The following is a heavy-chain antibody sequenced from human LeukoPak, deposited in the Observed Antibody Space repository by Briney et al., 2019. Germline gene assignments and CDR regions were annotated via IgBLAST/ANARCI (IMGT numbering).Heavy chain of an antibody. D-gene: IGHD3-22*01. CDR2: INWNGAWT. V-gene: IGHV3-20*04. J-gene: IGHJ5*02. Sequence: GGSLRLSCAASGFKFDDDGMSWGRQAPGKGLEWVCDINWNGAWTGYAGSVKGRFTISRDNAKNSLYLQMNSLRAEDTALYYCAGYYYDSSRGFDLWGQGTLVTVSA. CDR3: AGYYYDSSRGFDL. CDR1: GFKFDDDG.